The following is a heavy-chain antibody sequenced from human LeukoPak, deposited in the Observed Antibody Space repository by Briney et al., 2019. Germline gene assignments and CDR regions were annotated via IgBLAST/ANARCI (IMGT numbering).Heavy chain of an antibody. Sequence: GGSLRLSCAASGFTFSSYNMNWVRQAPGKGLEWVSQITGSSSKYYADSVRGRFTISRDNAKNSLYLQMNSLRAEDTAVYYCASKDDTSGYYVDYWGQGTLVTVSS. CDR3: ASKDDTSGYYVDY. CDR1: GFTFSSYN. J-gene: IGHJ4*02. V-gene: IGHV3-48*04. D-gene: IGHD3-22*01. CDR2: ITGSSSK.